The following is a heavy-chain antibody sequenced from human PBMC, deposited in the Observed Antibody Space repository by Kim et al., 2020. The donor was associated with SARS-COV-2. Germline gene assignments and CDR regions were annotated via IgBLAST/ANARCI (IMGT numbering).Heavy chain of an antibody. Sequence: ASVKVSCKASGYTFTSYGISWVRQAPGQGLEWMGWISAYNGNTNYAQKLQGRVTMTTDTSTSTAYMELRSLRSDDTAVYYCARDVRWFGSHLAPYYYYGMDVWGQGTTVTVSS. V-gene: IGHV1-18*01. D-gene: IGHD3-10*01. J-gene: IGHJ6*02. CDR2: ISAYNGNT. CDR3: ARDVRWFGSHLAPYYYYGMDV. CDR1: GYTFTSYG.